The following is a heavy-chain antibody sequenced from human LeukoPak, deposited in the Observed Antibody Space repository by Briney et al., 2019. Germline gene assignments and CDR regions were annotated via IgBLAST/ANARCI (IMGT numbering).Heavy chain of an antibody. CDR3: ARDSNWVTTSWFDP. Sequence: GGSLRLSCAASGFTVSSNYMSWVRQAPGKGLEWVAVISYDGSNKYYADSVKGRFTISRDNSKNTLYLQMNSLRAEDTAVYYCARDSNWVTTSWFDPWGQGTLVTVSS. D-gene: IGHD4-17*01. J-gene: IGHJ5*02. CDR1: GFTVSSNY. CDR2: ISYDGSNK. V-gene: IGHV3-30-3*01.